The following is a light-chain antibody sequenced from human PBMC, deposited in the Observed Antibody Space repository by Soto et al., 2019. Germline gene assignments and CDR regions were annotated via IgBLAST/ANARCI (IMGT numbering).Light chain of an antibody. CDR3: SSYTSTRSYV. J-gene: IGLJ1*01. V-gene: IGLV2-14*01. Sequence: QSALTRPASVSGSPGQSITISCTGSSSDVGDYNYVSWYQQYPGKAPELMIYDVYNRPSGISNRFSGSKSGNTASLTISGLQAEDEAEYYCSSYTSTRSYVFGTGTKVTVL. CDR2: DVY. CDR1: SSDVGDYNY.